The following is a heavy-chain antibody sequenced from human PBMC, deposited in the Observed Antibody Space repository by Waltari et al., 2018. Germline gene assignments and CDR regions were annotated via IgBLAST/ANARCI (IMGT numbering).Heavy chain of an antibody. CDR2: FEPEDGET. CDR1: GYTLTELS. CDR3: ATVGDYGSGDRDAFDI. Sequence: QVQLVQSGAEVKKPGASVKVSCKVSGYTLTELSMHWVRQAPGKGLEWMGGFEPEDGETIYAQELQGRVTMTEDTSTDTAYMELSSLRSEDTAVYYCATVGDYGSGDRDAFDIWGQGTMVTVSS. D-gene: IGHD3-10*01. V-gene: IGHV1-24*01. J-gene: IGHJ3*02.